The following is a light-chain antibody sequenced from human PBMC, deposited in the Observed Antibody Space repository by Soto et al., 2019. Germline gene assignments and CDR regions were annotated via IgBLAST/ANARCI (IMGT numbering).Light chain of an antibody. CDR3: AAWDDSLSGVV. CDR2: RNN. Sequence: QPVLTQPPSASGTPGLRVTISCSGSSSNIGSNYVYWYQQLPGTAPKLLIYRNNQRPSGVPDRFSGSKSGTSASLAISGLRSEDEADYYCAAWDDSLSGVVFGGGTKLTVL. J-gene: IGLJ2*01. CDR1: SSNIGSNY. V-gene: IGLV1-47*01.